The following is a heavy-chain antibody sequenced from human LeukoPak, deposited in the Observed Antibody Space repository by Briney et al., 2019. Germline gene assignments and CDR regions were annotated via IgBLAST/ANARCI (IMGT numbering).Heavy chain of an antibody. J-gene: IGHJ4*02. CDR3: TTGGYCINGVCYSMGY. D-gene: IGHD2-8*01. CDR1: GFTFSSYA. Sequence: GGSLRLSCAASGFTFSSYAMSWVRQAPGRGLEWVGRIKKNTDGGTTDYAAPVKGRFTVSRDDSKNTLYLQMNSLKTEDTAVYYCTTGGYCINGVCYSMGYWGQGTLVTVSP. CDR2: IKKNTDGGTT. V-gene: IGHV3-15*01.